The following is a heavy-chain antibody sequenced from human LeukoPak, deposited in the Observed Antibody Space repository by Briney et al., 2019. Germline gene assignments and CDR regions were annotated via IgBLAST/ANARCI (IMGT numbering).Heavy chain of an antibody. CDR2: ISSSGDII. Sequence: EGSLRLSCAASGFTFGHYYMSWIRQAPGKGLEWVSYISSSGDIIYYADSVKGLFTISRDNAKNSLYLQMNDLRAEDTAMYFCAREASWGVGIIRHTAFDIWGQGTMVTVSS. D-gene: IGHD7-27*01. V-gene: IGHV3-11*01. J-gene: IGHJ3*02. CDR1: GFTFGHYY. CDR3: AREASWGVGIIRHTAFDI.